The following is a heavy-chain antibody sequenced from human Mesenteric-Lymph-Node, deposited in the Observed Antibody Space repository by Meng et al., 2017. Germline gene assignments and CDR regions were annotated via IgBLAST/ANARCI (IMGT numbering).Heavy chain of an antibody. CDR2: ISYDGNYK. Sequence: QVQLVESGGGVVQPGRSLRLSCAASGFTFSGYGMHWVRQAPGKGLEWVAVISYDGNYKYYADSVKGRFTISRDNSKDTLYLQMNSLRAEDTAVYYCAKVSRYCNGGICYWSGVIDYWGQGTLVTVSS. V-gene: IGHV3-30*18. D-gene: IGHD2-15*01. CDR3: AKVSRYCNGGICYWSGVIDY. J-gene: IGHJ4*02. CDR1: GFTFSGYG.